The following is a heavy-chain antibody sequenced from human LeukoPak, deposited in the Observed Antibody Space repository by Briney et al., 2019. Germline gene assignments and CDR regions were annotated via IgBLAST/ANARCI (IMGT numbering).Heavy chain of an antibody. V-gene: IGHV3-43*02. D-gene: IGHD6-19*01. J-gene: IGHJ4*02. CDR2: IRGDGSAT. CDR1: GFTFDDYA. CDR3: AKGIGSGWSFDY. Sequence: PGGSLRLSCAASGFTFDDYAMHWVRHAPGKGLEWVSLIRGDGSATYYADSVKGRFTISRDNSKNSLYLQMNSLRSGDTALYYCAKGIGSGWSFDYWGQGTLVTVSS.